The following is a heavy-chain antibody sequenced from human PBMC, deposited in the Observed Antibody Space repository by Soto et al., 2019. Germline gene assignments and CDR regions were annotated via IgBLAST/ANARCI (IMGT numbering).Heavy chain of an antibody. CDR1: GGSISSYY. D-gene: IGHD3-10*01. CDR2: IYTSGST. CDR3: ARQVYGSGDTDYGMDV. Sequence: SETLSLTCTVSGGSISSYYWSWIRQPAGKGLEWIGRIYTSGSTNYNPSLKSRVTMSVDTSKNQFSLKLSSVTAADTAVYYCARQVYGSGDTDYGMDVWGQGTTVTVSS. J-gene: IGHJ6*02. V-gene: IGHV4-4*07.